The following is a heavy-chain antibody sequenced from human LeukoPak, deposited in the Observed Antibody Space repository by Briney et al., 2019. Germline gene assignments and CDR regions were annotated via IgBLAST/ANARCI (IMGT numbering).Heavy chain of an antibody. Sequence: SETLSLTCAVYGGSFSGYYWSWIRQPPGKGLEWIVEINHSGSTNYNPSLKSRVTISVDTSKNQFSLKLSSVTAADTAVYYCARTSLKRSIAARPQFDPWGQGTLVTVSS. CDR1: GGSFSGYY. J-gene: IGHJ5*02. CDR3: ARTSLKRSIAARPQFDP. V-gene: IGHV4-34*01. CDR2: INHSGST. D-gene: IGHD6-6*01.